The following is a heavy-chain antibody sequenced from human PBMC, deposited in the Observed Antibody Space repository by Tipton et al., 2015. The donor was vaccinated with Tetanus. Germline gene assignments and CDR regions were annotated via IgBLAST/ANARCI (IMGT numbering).Heavy chain of an antibody. CDR2: INHSGST. Sequence: TPSLTCAVYGGSFSGYYWSWIRQPPGKGLEWIGEINHSGSTNYNLSLKSRVTISVDTSKNQFSLKLSSVTAADTAVYYCARHVILWFGELSSNWFDPWGQGTLVTVSS. J-gene: IGHJ5*02. V-gene: IGHV4-34*01. D-gene: IGHD3-10*01. CDR1: GGSFSGYY. CDR3: ARHVILWFGELSSNWFDP.